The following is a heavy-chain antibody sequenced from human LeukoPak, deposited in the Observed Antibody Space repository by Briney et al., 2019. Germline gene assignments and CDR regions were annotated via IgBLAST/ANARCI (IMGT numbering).Heavy chain of an antibody. CDR3: ARDYNWNDVEDGWLDP. CDR2: IYRSGST. J-gene: IGHJ5*02. D-gene: IGHD1-20*01. V-gene: IGHV4-38-2*02. CDR1: GFTFSSYS. Sequence: GSLRLSCAASGFTFSSYSMNWVRQAPGKGLEWIGSIYRSGSTYYNPSLKSRVTVSIDTSRNQFSLKLRSLTVADTAVYYCARDYNWNDVEDGWLDPWGQGTLVTVSS.